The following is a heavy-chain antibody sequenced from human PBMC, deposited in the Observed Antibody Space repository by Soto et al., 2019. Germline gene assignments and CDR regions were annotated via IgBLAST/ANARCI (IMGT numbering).Heavy chain of an antibody. J-gene: IGHJ4*02. Sequence: GGSLRLSCVASGFTFSSYAMTWVRQAPGKGLEWVSTISGTGTTTYYADSVKGRFTISRDNSKNTLYLQMNSLRAEDTAVYYCAKLYYYDSTGYFRYFDYWGQGTLVTVSS. CDR1: GFTFSSYA. CDR3: AKLYYYDSTGYFRYFDY. D-gene: IGHD3-22*01. CDR2: ISGTGTTT. V-gene: IGHV3-23*01.